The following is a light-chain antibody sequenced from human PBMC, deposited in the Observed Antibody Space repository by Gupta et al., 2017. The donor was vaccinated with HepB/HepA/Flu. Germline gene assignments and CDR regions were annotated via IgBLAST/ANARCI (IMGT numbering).Light chain of an antibody. V-gene: IGLV1-40*01. Sequence: QSVLTRPPSVSGAPGQTVTIACTGTSSNTGTGHDTNWYQQLPGTPPKLLIYGNGSRPSGVPDRFSGSRSGTSASRDLTGLQAEDEAEDDCQSYANAPGGEVFGGGTKVTVL. CDR1: SSNTGTGHD. J-gene: IGLJ2*01. CDR2: GNG. CDR3: QSYANAPGGEV.